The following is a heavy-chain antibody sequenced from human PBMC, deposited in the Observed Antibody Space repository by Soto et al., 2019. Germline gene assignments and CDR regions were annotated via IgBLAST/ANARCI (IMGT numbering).Heavy chain of an antibody. Sequence: EVQLVESGGGLVQPGGSLRLSCAASGFTFSSYWMSWVRQAPGKGLEWVANIKQDGSEKYYVDSVKGRFTISRDNAKNSLYLQMNSLRAEDTAVYYCARDSLRQWLVHDAFDIWGQGTMVTVSS. CDR2: IKQDGSEK. D-gene: IGHD6-19*01. CDR1: GFTFSSYW. V-gene: IGHV3-7*01. J-gene: IGHJ3*02. CDR3: ARDSLRQWLVHDAFDI.